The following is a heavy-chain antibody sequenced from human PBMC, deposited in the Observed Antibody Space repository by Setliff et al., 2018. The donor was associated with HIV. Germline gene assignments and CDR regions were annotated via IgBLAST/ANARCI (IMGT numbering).Heavy chain of an antibody. CDR2: IYSTGST. V-gene: IGHV4-59*11. CDR1: GASITSHY. Sequence: SETLSLTCTVSGASITSHYWSWIRQSPGRELEWIGYIYSTGSTNYNPSLQSRVSISIDAPKNKFSLKVTSVTSADTAVYYCAKGAGFYGDYTFDYWGQGNLVTVSS. CDR3: AKGAGFYGDYTFDY. J-gene: IGHJ4*02. D-gene: IGHD4-17*01.